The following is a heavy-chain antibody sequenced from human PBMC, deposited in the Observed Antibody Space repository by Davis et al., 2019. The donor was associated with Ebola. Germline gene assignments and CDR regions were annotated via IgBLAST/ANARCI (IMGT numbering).Heavy chain of an antibody. Sequence: MPGGSLRLSCSVSGDSISGYYWSWIRQPPGKGLEWIGYIYYSGSTNYNPSLKSRIIMSLGTSKNEFSLKLSSVTAADTAVYYCARSGYSSSWLYYYYGLDVWGKGTTVTVSS. D-gene: IGHD6-13*01. CDR1: GDSISGYY. V-gene: IGHV4-59*01. CDR2: IYYSGST. CDR3: ARSGYSSSWLYYYYGLDV. J-gene: IGHJ6*04.